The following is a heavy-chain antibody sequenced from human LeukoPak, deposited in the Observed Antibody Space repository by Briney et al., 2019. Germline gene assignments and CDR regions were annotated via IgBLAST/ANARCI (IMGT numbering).Heavy chain of an antibody. V-gene: IGHV3-53*01. CDR1: GFTVSSNY. CDR2: IYSGGST. CDR3: AREQSPSGMDV. D-gene: IGHD5-24*01. J-gene: IGHJ6*02. Sequence: PGGSLRLSCAASGFTVSSNYMRWVRQAPGKGVEWVSVIYSGGSTYYADSVKGRFTITRDNSKNTLYLRMNSLRAEDTAVYYCAREQSPSGMDVWGQGTTVTVSS.